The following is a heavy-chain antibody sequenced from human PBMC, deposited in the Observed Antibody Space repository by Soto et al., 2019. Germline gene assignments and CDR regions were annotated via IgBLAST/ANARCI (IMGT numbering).Heavy chain of an antibody. CDR1: GFSFSTYG. J-gene: IGHJ5*02. CDR2: IWYDGSDK. V-gene: IGHV3-33*01. CDR3: VRDKGIGEYMNNCFDP. Sequence: QVQLVESGGGVVQPGRSLKLSCAASGFSFSTYGMHWVRQAPGKGLEWVALIWYDGSDKDYIDSVKGRFTISRDDSRNTLYLQMNNLRVEDTAVDYCVRDKGIGEYMNNCFDPWGQGTLVTVSS. D-gene: IGHD3-10*01.